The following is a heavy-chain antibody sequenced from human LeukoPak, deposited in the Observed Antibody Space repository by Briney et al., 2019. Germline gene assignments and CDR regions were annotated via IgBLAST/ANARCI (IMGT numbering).Heavy chain of an antibody. J-gene: IGHJ4*02. Sequence: GGSLRLSCAASGFTFSSYAMSWVRQAPGKGQEWVSAISGSGGSTYYADSVKGRFTISRDNSKNTLYLQMNSLRAEDTAVYYCAKDRDSSGYYYGYWGQGTLVTVSS. CDR1: GFTFSSYA. V-gene: IGHV3-23*01. CDR3: AKDRDSSGYYYGY. CDR2: ISGSGGST. D-gene: IGHD3-22*01.